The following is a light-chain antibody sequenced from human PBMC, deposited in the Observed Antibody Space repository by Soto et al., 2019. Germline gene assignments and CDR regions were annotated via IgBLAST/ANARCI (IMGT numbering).Light chain of an antibody. CDR1: QSISSY. V-gene: IGKV1-39*01. Sequence: DIQMTQSPSSLSASVGDTGAITCRSSQSISSYLNWYQQKPGKAPKLLIYAASSLQSAVPSRFTGSGSGTDFTLTISSLQPEDFETYYCQHSYSTPYTFAQGTKVDI. J-gene: IGKJ2*01. CDR2: AAS. CDR3: QHSYSTPYT.